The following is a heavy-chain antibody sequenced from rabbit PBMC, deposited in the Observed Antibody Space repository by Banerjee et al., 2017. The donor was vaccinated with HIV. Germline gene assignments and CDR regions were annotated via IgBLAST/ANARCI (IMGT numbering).Heavy chain of an antibody. Sequence: QEQLEESGGDLVKPEGSLTLTCTASGFTLSGYWMSWVRQAPGKGLEWIACINTSSGNAVYASWAKGRFTISKTSSTTVTLQMTSLTAADTATYFCARDLGGSSDLWGPGTLVTVS. J-gene: IGHJ4*01. CDR1: GFTLSGYW. CDR2: INTSSGNA. CDR3: ARDLGGSSDL. D-gene: IGHD8-1*01. V-gene: IGHV1S45*01.